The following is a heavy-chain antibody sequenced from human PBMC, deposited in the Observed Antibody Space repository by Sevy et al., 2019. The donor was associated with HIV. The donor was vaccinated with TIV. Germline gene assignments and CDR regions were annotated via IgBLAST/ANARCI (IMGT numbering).Heavy chain of an antibody. CDR1: GFTLSSYW. CDR2: IKQDGSEK. CDR3: MTTVTTVDY. V-gene: IGHV3-7*01. D-gene: IGHD4-17*01. J-gene: IGHJ4*02. Sequence: GGSLRLSCAASGFTLSSYWMNWVRQAPGKGLEWVANIKQDGSEKYYVDSVKGRFTIPRDNAKNSLYLQMNSLRAEDTAVYYCMTTVTTVDYWGQGTLVTVSS.